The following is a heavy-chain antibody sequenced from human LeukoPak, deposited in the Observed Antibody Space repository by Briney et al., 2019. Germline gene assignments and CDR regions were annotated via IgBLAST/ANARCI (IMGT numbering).Heavy chain of an antibody. J-gene: IGHJ1*01. D-gene: IGHD2-2*01. Sequence: PGRSLRLSCAASGFTFDDYAMHWVRQAPGKGLEWVSGISWNSGSIGYADSVKGRFTISRDNAKNSLYLQMNSLRAEDTALYYCAKELRAYCSSTSCAYSQHWGQGTLVTVSS. CDR1: GFTFDDYA. CDR2: ISWNSGSI. V-gene: IGHV3-9*01. CDR3: AKELRAYCSSTSCAYSQH.